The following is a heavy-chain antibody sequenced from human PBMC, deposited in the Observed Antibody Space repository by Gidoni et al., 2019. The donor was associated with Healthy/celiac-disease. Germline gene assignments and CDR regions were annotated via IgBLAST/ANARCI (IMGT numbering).Heavy chain of an antibody. CDR3: ARVAQLLGSYAFDI. CDR1: GFTFRDYY. J-gene: IGHJ3*02. V-gene: IGHV3-11*01. CDR2: ISSSGSTI. D-gene: IGHD2-2*01. Sequence: QVQLVESGGGLVKPGGSLRLSCAASGFTFRDYYVSWIRQAPGKGLECVSYISSSGSTIYYADSVKGRFTISRDNAKNSLYLQMNSLRAEDTAVYYCARVAQLLGSYAFDIWGQGTMVTVSS.